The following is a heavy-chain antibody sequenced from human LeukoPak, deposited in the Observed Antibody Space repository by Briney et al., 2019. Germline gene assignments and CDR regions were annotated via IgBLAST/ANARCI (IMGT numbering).Heavy chain of an antibody. CDR1: GGTFSSYA. CDR3: ARGRPYYDILTGYQYYFDY. CDR2: IIPIFGTA. V-gene: IGHV1-69*06. D-gene: IGHD3-9*01. J-gene: IGHJ4*02. Sequence: ASVKVSCKASGGTFSSYAISWVRQAPGQGLEWMGGIIPIFGTANYAQKFQGRVTITADKSTSTAYMELSSLRSEDTAVYYCARGRPYYDILTGYQYYFDYWGQGTLVTVSS.